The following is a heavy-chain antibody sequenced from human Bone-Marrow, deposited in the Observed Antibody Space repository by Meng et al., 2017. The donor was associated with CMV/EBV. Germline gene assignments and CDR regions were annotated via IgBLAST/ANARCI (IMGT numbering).Heavy chain of an antibody. D-gene: IGHD1-26*01. V-gene: IGHV1-69*05. CDR3: ARGGSGSYSAFYYYYYDMDV. CDR1: GYTFTGYY. CDR2: IIPIFGTA. Sequence: SVKVSCKASGYTFTGYYMHWVRQAPGQGLEWMGGIIPIFGTANYAQKFQGRVTITTDESTSTAYMELSSLRSEDTAVYYCARGGSGSYSAFYYYYYDMDVWGQGTTVTVSS. J-gene: IGHJ6*02.